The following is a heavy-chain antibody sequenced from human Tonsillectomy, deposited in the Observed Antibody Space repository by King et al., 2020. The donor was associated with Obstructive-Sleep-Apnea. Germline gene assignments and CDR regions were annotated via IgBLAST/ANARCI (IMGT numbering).Heavy chain of an antibody. J-gene: IGHJ5*02. Sequence: QLQESGPGLVKPSETLSLTCSVSGYSISSGYYWGWIRQPPGKGLEWIGSIYHSWSTYYNPSLKSRLTMSVDTSKNQFSLKLDSVTAADTAVYFCARYSSSGATGDNWFDPWGQGTLVTVSS. CDR1: GYSISSGYY. D-gene: IGHD6-13*01. V-gene: IGHV4-38-2*02. CDR3: ARYSSSGATGDNWFDP. CDR2: IYHSWST.